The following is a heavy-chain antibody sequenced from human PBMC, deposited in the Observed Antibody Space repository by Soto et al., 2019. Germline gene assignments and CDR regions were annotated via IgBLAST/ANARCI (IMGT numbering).Heavy chain of an antibody. Sequence: QLQLQESGSGLVKPSQTLSLTCAVSGGSISSGGYSWSWIRQPPGKGLECIGYIYHSGSTYYNPSLKSRVTISVDRSKNQFSLKLSSVTAAETAVYYCASRPSGSGFDPWGQGTLVTVSS. CDR1: GGSISSGGYS. D-gene: IGHD1-26*01. J-gene: IGHJ5*02. CDR2: IYHSGST. V-gene: IGHV4-30-2*01. CDR3: ASRPSGSGFDP.